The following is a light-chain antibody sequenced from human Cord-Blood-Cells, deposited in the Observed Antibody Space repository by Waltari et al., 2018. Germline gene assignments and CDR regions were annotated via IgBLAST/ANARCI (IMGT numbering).Light chain of an antibody. V-gene: IGLV3-19*01. CDR3: NSRDSSGNHYV. J-gene: IGLJ1*01. CDR1: SLRGYY. Sequence: SSELTQDPAVSVALGQTVRITCQGDSLRGYYASWYQQKPDRFSGSSSGNTASLTITGAQAEDEADYYCNSRDSSGNHYVFGTGTKVTVL.